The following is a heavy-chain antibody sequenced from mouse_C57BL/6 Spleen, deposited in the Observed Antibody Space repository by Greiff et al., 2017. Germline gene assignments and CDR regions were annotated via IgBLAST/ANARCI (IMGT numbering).Heavy chain of an antibody. CDR1: GYTFTGYW. CDR3: SRSYYINYEAFAY. D-gene: IGHD2-5*01. V-gene: IGHV1-9*01. CDR2: IIPGSGST. J-gene: IGHJ4*01. Sequence: QVQLQQSGAELMQPGASVKLSCKASGYTFTGYWIEWVKQRPGNGLEWIGEIIPGSGSTNYNEKFKGKATFAADTSANTAYMQLSSLTTEDSAIYYCSRSYYINYEAFAYWGQGTSVTVSA.